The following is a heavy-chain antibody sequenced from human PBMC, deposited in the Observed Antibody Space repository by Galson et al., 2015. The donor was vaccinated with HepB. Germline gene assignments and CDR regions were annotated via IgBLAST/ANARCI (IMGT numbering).Heavy chain of an antibody. D-gene: IGHD6-19*01. CDR1: GYTFTSYA. J-gene: IGHJ5*02. CDR3: ARGRRQWLDRNWFDP. CDR2: INAGNGNT. V-gene: IGHV1-3*01. Sequence: SVKASCKASGYTFTSYAMHWVRQAPGQRLEWMGWINAGNGNTKYSQKFQGRVTITRDTSASTAYMELSSLRSEDTAVYYCARGRRQWLDRNWFDPWGQGTLVTVSS.